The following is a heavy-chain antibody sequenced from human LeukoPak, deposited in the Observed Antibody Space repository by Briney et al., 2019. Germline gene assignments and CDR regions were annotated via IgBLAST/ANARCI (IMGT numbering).Heavy chain of an antibody. J-gene: IGHJ5*02. V-gene: IGHV1-8*01. CDR2: MNPNSGNT. CDR1: GDTFTTYD. Sequence: ASVKVSCKASGDTFTTYDINWVRQATGQGLEWMGWMNPNSGNTGYAQKFQGRVTMTRNTSISTAYMELSSLRSEDTAVYYCARGPNKSDGGNSGSAWFDPWGQGTLLTVSS. D-gene: IGHD4-23*01. CDR3: ARGPNKSDGGNSGSAWFDP.